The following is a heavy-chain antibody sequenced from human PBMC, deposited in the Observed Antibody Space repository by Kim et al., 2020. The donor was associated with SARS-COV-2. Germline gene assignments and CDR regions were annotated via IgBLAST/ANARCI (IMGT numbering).Heavy chain of an antibody. Sequence: GGSLRLSCAASGFTFSSYSMNWVRQAPGKGLEWVSYISSSSSTIYYADSVKGRFTISRDNAKNSLYLQMNSLRDEDTAVYYCATDRITMVRGVIIGGAEGRYWGQGTLVTVSS. CDR3: ATDRITMVRGVIIGGAEGRY. J-gene: IGHJ4*02. V-gene: IGHV3-48*02. D-gene: IGHD3-10*01. CDR2: ISSSSSTI. CDR1: GFTFSSYS.